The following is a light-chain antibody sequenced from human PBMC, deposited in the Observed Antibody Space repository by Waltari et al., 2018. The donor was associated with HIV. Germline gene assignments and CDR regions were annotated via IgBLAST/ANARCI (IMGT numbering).Light chain of an antibody. Sequence: DTVMTQSPLSLPVTPGEPASISCRSNQSLLHIDGYNYVDWYLQKPGQSPQLLIYLASNRASGVPDRISGSGSRTDFTLKISRMEAEDVGVYYCMQGIYTPTFGQGTKLEIK. J-gene: IGKJ2*01. V-gene: IGKV2-28*01. CDR1: QSLLHIDGYNY. CDR2: LAS. CDR3: MQGIYTPT.